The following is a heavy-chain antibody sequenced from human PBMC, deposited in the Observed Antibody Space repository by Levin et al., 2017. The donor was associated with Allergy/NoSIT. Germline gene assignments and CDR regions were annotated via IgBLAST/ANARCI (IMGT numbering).Heavy chain of an antibody. J-gene: IGHJ4*02. D-gene: IGHD4-23*01. CDR1: GFTLRNYW. CDR3: ARDPGGYDY. CDR2: SKQDGDEK. V-gene: IGHV3-7*01. Sequence: GGSLRLSCAASGFTLRNYWMSWVRQAPGKGLEWVASSKQDGDEKYYVDSVQGRFTISRDNATNSLYLQMNNLRAGDTAVYYCARDPGGYDYWGQGTLVTASS.